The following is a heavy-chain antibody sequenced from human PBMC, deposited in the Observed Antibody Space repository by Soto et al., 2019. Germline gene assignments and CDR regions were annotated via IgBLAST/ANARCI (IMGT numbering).Heavy chain of an antibody. CDR2: VHPNNGDT. J-gene: IGHJ4*02. CDR3: AKVSRKGSAIDFDY. CDR1: GYTFSNHD. D-gene: IGHD3-10*01. Sequence: QVQLVQSGAELKKPGASVKVSCKASGYTFSNHDMNWVRQATGEGPEWIGWVHPNNGDTGYAQKFQGRVTLTTDISTTTAYMELTSLRSENTAIYYCAKVSRKGSAIDFDYWGQGTLITVSS. V-gene: IGHV1-8*01.